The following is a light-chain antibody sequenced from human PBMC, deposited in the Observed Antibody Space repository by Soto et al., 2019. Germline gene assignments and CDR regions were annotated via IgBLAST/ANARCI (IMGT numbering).Light chain of an antibody. CDR2: DAS. CDR1: QSVSSH. Sequence: EIVLTQAPATLSLSPGERATLSCRASQSVSSHLAWFQQRPGQAPRLLIYDASNRATGIPARFSDRGSGTDFTLTISSLEPEDFAVYYCQQRSSAITFGQGTRLEIK. J-gene: IGKJ5*01. V-gene: IGKV3-11*01. CDR3: QQRSSAIT.